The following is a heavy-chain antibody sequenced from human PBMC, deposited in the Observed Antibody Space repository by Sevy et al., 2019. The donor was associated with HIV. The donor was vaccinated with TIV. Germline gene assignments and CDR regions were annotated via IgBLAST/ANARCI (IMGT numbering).Heavy chain of an antibody. CDR3: ARGGVWSGYYKGYNWFDP. J-gene: IGHJ5*02. CDR2: IRYDGSNK. V-gene: IGHV3-30*02. CDR1: GFTFSSYG. Sequence: GGSLRLSCAASGFTFSSYGMHWVRQAPGKGLEWVAFIRYDGSNKYYADSVKGRFTISRENSKNTLYLQMNSLGAEDTAVYYCARGGVWSGYYKGYNWFDPWGQGTLVTVSS. D-gene: IGHD3-3*01.